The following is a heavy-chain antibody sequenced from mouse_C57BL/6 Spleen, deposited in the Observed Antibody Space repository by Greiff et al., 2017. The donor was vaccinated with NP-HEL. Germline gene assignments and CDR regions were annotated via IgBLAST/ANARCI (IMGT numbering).Heavy chain of an antibody. CDR3: ARYYYYSSSYNAMDY. D-gene: IGHD1-1*01. Sequence: VQLQQSGAELVRPGASVKLSCKASGYTFTDYYINWVKQRPGQGLEWIARIYPGSGNTYYNEKFKGKATLTAEKSSSTAYMQLSSLTSEDAAVYSCARYYYYSSSYNAMDYWGQGTSVTVSS. J-gene: IGHJ4*01. CDR2: IYPGSGNT. CDR1: GYTFTDYY. V-gene: IGHV1-76*01.